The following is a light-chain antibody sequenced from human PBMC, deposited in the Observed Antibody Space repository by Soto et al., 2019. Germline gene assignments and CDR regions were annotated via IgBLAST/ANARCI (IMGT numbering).Light chain of an antibody. CDR1: SSGVGGYNF. Sequence: QSALTQPASVSGSPGQSVPISCTGTSSGVGGYNFVSWYRQLPGEAPKLILYGVGDPPSVVSDRFSGSKSGDTASLTVSGLQAEDEADYYCSSYTSIRTYVFGTGTKLTVL. V-gene: IGLV2-14*01. J-gene: IGLJ1*01. CDR2: GVG. CDR3: SSYTSIRTYV.